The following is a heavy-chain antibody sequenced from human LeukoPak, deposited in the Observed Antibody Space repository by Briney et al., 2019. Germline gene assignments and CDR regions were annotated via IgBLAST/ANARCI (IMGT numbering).Heavy chain of an antibody. CDR1: GLTFSNAW. CDR3: TTSTI. CDR2: SKSKTDGGTT. D-gene: IGHD4/OR15-4a*01. V-gene: IGHV3-15*01. Sequence: GGSLRLSCAASGLTFSNAWMSWVRQAPGKGLEWVGRSKSKTDGGTTDYAAPVKGRFIISRDDSKNTLYLQMNSLKTEDTAVYYCTTSTIWGQGTLVTVSS. J-gene: IGHJ4*02.